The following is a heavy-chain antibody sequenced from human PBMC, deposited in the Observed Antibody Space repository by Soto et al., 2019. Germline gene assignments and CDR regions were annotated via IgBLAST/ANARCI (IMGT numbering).Heavy chain of an antibody. J-gene: IGHJ4*02. D-gene: IGHD6-19*01. CDR1: GFTFSSYA. Sequence: EVQLLGSGGGLVQPGGSLRLSCAAAGFTFSSYAMNWVRQAPGKGLEWVSAITSSGDSTYYADSVKGRFTISRDNSEDTQYLQMHNLRAEDTALYSCARRSQYNSGPFDYWDQGTLVTVSS. CDR2: ITSSGDST. V-gene: IGHV3-23*01. CDR3: ARRSQYNSGPFDY.